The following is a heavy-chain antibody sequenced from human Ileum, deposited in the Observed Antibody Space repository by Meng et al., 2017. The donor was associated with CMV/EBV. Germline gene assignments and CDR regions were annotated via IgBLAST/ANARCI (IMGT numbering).Heavy chain of an antibody. J-gene: IGHJ5*02. Sequence: FTFGSYGMHWVRQAPGKGLEWVAFIRYDGSNKYYADSVKGRFTISRDNSKNTLYLQVNSLRAEDTAVYYCAYIGYCSSTSCLNWFDPWGQGTLVTVSS. V-gene: IGHV3-30*02. CDR2: IRYDGSNK. CDR1: FTFGSYG. D-gene: IGHD2-2*01. CDR3: AYIGYCSSTSCLNWFDP.